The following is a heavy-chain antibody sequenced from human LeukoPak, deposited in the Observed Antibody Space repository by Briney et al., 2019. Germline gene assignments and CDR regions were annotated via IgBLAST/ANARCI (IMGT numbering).Heavy chain of an antibody. CDR2: TYYRSEWNS. D-gene: IGHD1-26*01. CDR3: ARDPDSSYEWGPFDT. V-gene: IGHV6-1*01. CDR1: GDSVSSNSAS. J-gene: IGHJ5*02. Sequence: SQTLSLTCAISGDSVSSNSASWNWIRQSPSRGLEWTGRTYYRSEWNSDYSVSVKSRIMINPDTSKNQFSLHLNSVTPEDTAVYYCARDPDSSYEWGPFDTWGQGTQVTVSS.